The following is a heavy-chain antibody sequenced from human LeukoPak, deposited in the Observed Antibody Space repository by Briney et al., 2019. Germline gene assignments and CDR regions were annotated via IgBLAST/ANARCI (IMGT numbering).Heavy chain of an antibody. CDR1: GFTFSSYG. D-gene: IGHD3-10*01. CDR3: AKDPLVRGVTYDY. J-gene: IGHJ4*02. V-gene: IGHV3-30*18. CDR2: ISYDGSNK. Sequence: GGSLRLSCAASGFTFSSYGMHWVRQAPGKGLEWVAVISYDGSNKYYADSVKGRFTISRDNSKNTLYLQVNSLRVEDTAVYYCAKDPLVRGVTYDYWGQGTLVTVSS.